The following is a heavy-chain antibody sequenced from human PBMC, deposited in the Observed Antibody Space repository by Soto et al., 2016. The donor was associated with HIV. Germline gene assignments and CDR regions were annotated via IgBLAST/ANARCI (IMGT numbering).Heavy chain of an antibody. D-gene: IGHD3-10*01. CDR3: AKVGGSGSYFYYYYMDV. V-gene: IGHV3-23*01. CDR2: ISGSGGST. CDR1: GFTFSSYA. J-gene: IGHJ6*03. Sequence: EVQLLESGGGLVQPGGSLRLSCAASGFTFSSYAMSWVRQAPGKGLEWVSAISGSGGSTYYADSVKGRFTISRDNSKNTLYLQMNSLRAEDTAVYYCAKVGGSGSYFYYYYMDVWGKGTTVTVSS.